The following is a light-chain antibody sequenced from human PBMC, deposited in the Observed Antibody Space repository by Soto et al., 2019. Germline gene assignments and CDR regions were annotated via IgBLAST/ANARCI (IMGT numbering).Light chain of an antibody. Sequence: EIVLTQSPATLSLSPGERATLSCRASQSVSSYLAWYQQKPGQAPRLLIYDASNRATGIPARFSGSRYGTDFTLTISSLEPEDFAVYYCQQSSNWPPWTFGQGTKVEIK. CDR2: DAS. CDR1: QSVSSY. V-gene: IGKV3-11*01. J-gene: IGKJ1*01. CDR3: QQSSNWPPWT.